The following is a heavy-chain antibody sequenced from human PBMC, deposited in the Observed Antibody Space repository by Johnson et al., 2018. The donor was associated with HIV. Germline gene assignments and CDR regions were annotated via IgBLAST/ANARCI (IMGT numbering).Heavy chain of an antibody. CDR1: GFTVSSNY. D-gene: IGHD1-26*01. CDR3: AKPLVGATRDDAFDV. CDR2: IYSGGNT. Sequence: VQLVESGGGLVKPGGSLRLSCAASGFTVSSNYMSWVRQAPGKGLEWVSVIYSGGNTYYADSVKGRFTISRDNSKNTLYLQVNSLRAEDTAMYYCAKPLVGATRDDAFDVWGQGTMVTVSS. J-gene: IGHJ3*01. V-gene: IGHV3-66*01.